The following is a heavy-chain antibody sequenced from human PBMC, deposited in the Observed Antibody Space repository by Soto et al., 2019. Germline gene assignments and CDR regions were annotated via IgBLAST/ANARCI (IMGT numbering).Heavy chain of an antibody. J-gene: IGHJ4*02. CDR1: GGSVTSDEAY. Sequence: SETLSLTCTVSGGSVTSDEAYCTWIRQSPGKGLEWLGYLSNSLCTGYNPSLKTRLSMSVDRSKNQFTLRLTSVTGAHTAVYFCATESGSTYGYFDHWGQGTQVTVSS. CDR3: ATESGSTYGYFDH. V-gene: IGHV4-30-4*01. CDR2: LSNSLCT. D-gene: IGHD5-18*01.